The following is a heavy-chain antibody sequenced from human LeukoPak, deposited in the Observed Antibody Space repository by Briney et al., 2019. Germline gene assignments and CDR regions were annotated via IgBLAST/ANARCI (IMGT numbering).Heavy chain of an antibody. CDR2: IDWDDDK. CDR1: GFSLSTSGMC. V-gene: IGHV2-70*11. D-gene: IGHD3-3*01. Sequence: ESGPTLVNPTQTLTLTCTFSGFSLSTSGMCVSWIRQPPGKALEWLARIDWDDDKYYSISLKTRLTISKDTSKNQVVLTMTNMDPVDTATYYCAREWLANFDYWGQGTLVTVSS. J-gene: IGHJ4*02. CDR3: AREWLANFDY.